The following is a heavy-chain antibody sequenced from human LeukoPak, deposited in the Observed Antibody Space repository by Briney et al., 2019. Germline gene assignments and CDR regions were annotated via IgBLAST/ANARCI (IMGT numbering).Heavy chain of an antibody. V-gene: IGHV5-51*01. CDR3: ARANGGYGDRHFDY. Sequence: GESLKISCKGSGYSFSNYWIGWVRQMPGKGLEWMGIIYPGDSETRNSPSFQGQVTISADKSISTAYLQWSSLKASDTAMYYCARANGGYGDRHFDYWGQGTLVTVSS. J-gene: IGHJ4*02. CDR1: GYSFSNYW. CDR2: IYPGDSET. D-gene: IGHD4-17*01.